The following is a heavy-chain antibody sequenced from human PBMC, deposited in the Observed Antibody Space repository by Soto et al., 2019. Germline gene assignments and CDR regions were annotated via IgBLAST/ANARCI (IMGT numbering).Heavy chain of an antibody. J-gene: IGHJ6*02. Sequence: ASVKVSCKASGYTFTSYGISWVRQAPGQGLEWMGWISAYNGNTNYAQKLQGRVTMTTDTSTSTAYMELRSLRSDDTAVYYCARDALSYCSGGSWHLYGMDVWAQGTTVTVSS. CDR3: ARDALSYCSGGSWHLYGMDV. CDR2: ISAYNGNT. CDR1: GYTFTSYG. V-gene: IGHV1-18*01. D-gene: IGHD2-15*01.